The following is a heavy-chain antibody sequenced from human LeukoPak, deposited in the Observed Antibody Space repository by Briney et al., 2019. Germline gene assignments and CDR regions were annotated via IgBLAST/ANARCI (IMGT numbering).Heavy chain of an antibody. J-gene: IGHJ6*02. V-gene: IGHV1-18*01. CDR3: ARGNDPRFDYYYYGMDV. CDR2: ISAYNGNT. CDR1: GGTFSSYA. D-gene: IGHD3-10*01. Sequence: ASVKVSCKASGGTFSSYAISWVRQAPGQGLEWMGWISAYNGNTNYAQKLQGRVTMTTDTSTSTAYMELRSLRSDDTAVYYCARGNDPRFDYYYYGMDVWGQGTTVTVSS.